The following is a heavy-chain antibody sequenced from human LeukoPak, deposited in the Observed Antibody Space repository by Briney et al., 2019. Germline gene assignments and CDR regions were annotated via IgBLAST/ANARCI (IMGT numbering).Heavy chain of an antibody. CDR3: ARDKGTGRYFDWLYSDYYYGMDV. V-gene: IGHV4-59*01. CDR1: GGSISSYY. Sequence: SEPLSLTCTVSGGSISSYYWSWIRQPPGKGLEWIGYIYYSGSTNYNPSLKSRVTISVDTSKNQFSLKLSSVTAADTAVYYCARDKGTGRYFDWLYSDYYYGMDVWGQGTTVTVSS. D-gene: IGHD3-9*01. CDR2: IYYSGST. J-gene: IGHJ6*02.